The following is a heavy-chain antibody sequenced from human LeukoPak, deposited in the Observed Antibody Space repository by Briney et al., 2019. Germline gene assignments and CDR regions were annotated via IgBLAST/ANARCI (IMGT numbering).Heavy chain of an antibody. CDR1: GGSFSGYY. J-gene: IGHJ4*02. CDR3: ARVSSGYGTYYFDY. CDR2: IYHSGST. Sequence: PSETLSLTCAVYGGSFSGYYWSWIRQPPGKGLEWIGYIYHSGSTYYNPSLKSRVTISVDRSKNQFSLKLSSVTAADTAVYYCARVSSGYGTYYFDYWGQGTLVTVSS. V-gene: IGHV4-34*01. D-gene: IGHD5-12*01.